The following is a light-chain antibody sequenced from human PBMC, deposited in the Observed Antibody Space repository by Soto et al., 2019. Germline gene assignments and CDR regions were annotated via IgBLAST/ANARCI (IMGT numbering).Light chain of an antibody. CDR2: DVM. Sequence: QSVLTQPRSVSGSPGQSVTISCTGSSSDIGTYTYVSWYQHHPGKAPKVILYDVMKRPSGVPDRFSGSKSGNTATLTISGFQAEDEDEYHCSSYACMDTFVLFGGGTKLTVL. CDR1: SSDIGTYTY. V-gene: IGLV2-11*01. CDR3: SSYACMDTFVL. J-gene: IGLJ2*01.